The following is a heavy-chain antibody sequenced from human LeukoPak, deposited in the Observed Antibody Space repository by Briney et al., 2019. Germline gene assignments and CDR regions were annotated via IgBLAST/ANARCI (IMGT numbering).Heavy chain of an antibody. J-gene: IGHJ3*02. CDR2: IIPILGIA. CDR3: ARRTLTIRTFDI. CDR1: GGTFSSYA. V-gene: IGHV1-69*04. Sequence: EASVKVSCKASGGTFSSYAISWVRQAPGQGLEWMGRIIPILGIANYAQKFQGRVTITADKSTSTAYMELSSLRSEDTAVYYCARRTLTIRTFDIWGQGTMVTVSS. D-gene: IGHD3-3*01.